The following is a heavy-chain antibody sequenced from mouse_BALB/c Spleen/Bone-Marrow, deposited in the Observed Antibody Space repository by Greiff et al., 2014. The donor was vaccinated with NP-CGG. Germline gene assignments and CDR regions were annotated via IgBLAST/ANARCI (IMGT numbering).Heavy chain of an antibody. V-gene: IGHV1-4*02. D-gene: IGHD2-10*02. CDR2: INPYTGYT. Sequence: VQLQQSTAELARPGASVKMSCKASGYTFTSYTMHWVKQRPGQGLEWIGFINPYTGYTDYNQKFKDKTALTADKSSSTAYMQLNGLTSEDSAVYHCAREFGNYFDYWGQGTTLTVSS. J-gene: IGHJ2*01. CDR3: AREFGNYFDY. CDR1: GYTFTSYT.